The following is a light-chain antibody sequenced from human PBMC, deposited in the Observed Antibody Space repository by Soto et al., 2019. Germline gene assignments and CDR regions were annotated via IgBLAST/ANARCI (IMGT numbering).Light chain of an antibody. Sequence: DVVMTQSPLSLPVTLGQPASISCRSDQSLVYSDGNTYLTWFQQRPGLSPRRLIYKVSNRDSGVPDRFSGSGSATDFTLKISRVEAVDVGVYYCMQGSHWPYTFGQGTKLEIK. CDR1: QSLVYSDGNTY. CDR3: MQGSHWPYT. V-gene: IGKV2-30*01. J-gene: IGKJ2*01. CDR2: KVS.